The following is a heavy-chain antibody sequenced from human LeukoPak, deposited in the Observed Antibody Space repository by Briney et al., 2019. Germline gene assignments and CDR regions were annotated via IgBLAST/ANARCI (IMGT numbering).Heavy chain of an antibody. D-gene: IGHD3-22*01. J-gene: IGHJ4*02. CDR1: GYTLTELS. V-gene: IGHV1-24*01. CDR2: FDPEDGET. Sequence: ASAKVSCKVSGYTLTELSMHWVRQAPGKGLEWMGGFDPEDGETTYAQKFQGRVTMTEDTSTDTAYMELSSLRSEDTAVYYCATKGYYYDSSGYYYLDYWGQGTLVTVSS. CDR3: ATKGYYYDSSGYYYLDY.